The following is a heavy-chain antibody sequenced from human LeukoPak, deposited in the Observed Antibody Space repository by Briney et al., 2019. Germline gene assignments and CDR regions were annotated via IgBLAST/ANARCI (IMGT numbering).Heavy chain of an antibody. CDR1: GYTFTSYY. J-gene: IGHJ4*02. V-gene: IGHV1-46*01. CDR2: INPSGGST. Sequence: ASVKVSCKASGYTFTSYYMHWVRQAPGQGLEWMGIINPSGGSTSYAQKFQGRVTMTRDMSTSTVYMELSSLRSEDTAVYYCARDPWSGWSYDYWGQGTLVTVSS. CDR3: ARDPWSGWSYDY. D-gene: IGHD6-19*01.